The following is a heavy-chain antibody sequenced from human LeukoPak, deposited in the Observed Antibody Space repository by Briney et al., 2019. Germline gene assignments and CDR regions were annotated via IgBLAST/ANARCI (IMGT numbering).Heavy chain of an antibody. D-gene: IGHD6-19*01. J-gene: IGHJ5*02. CDR2: INPSGGST. V-gene: IGHV1-46*01. CDR3: ARVVRSSGWYNDP. CDR1: GYTSTSYY. Sequence: GASVKVSCKASGYTSTSYYMHWVRQAAGQGREWMGIINPSGGSTSYAQKFQGRVTMTRDMSTSTVYMEPRSLRSDDTAVYYCARVVRSSGWYNDPWGQGTLVTVSS.